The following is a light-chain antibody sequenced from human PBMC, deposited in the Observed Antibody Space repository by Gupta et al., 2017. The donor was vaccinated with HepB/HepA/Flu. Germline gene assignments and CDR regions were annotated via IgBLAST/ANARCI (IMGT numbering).Light chain of an antibody. V-gene: IGKV3-20*01. CDR2: GAS. Sequence: DIVLTQSPGTLSLSPGERASLSCRASQSVTTNNLAWYQQRPGQAPRLLIFGASSRATGIPDRFSGSGSGTDFTLTISRLEPEDFAVYYCQHYCSSPPYTFGQGTNLEIK. CDR3: QHYCSSPPYT. J-gene: IGKJ2*01. CDR1: QSVTTNN.